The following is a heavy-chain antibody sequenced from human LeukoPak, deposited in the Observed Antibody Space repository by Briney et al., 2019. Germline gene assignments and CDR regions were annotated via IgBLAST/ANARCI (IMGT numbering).Heavy chain of an antibody. D-gene: IGHD3-10*01. CDR3: AAIGAHSFDY. CDR2: INTGTGNP. V-gene: IGHV7-4-1*02. CDR1: GYTFTNYA. J-gene: IGHJ4*02. Sequence: ASVKVSCKTSGYTFTNYAMNWVRQAPGQALEFMGWINTGTGNPTYAQGFTGRIVFSLDTSVSTAYLHINTLKPEDTAVYYCAAIGAHSFDYWGQGTLVTVSS.